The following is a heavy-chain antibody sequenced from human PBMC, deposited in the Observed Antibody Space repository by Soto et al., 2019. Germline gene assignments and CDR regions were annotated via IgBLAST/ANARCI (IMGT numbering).Heavy chain of an antibody. V-gene: IGHV4-38-2*01. CDR1: GYSISSGYY. Sequence: LSLTCAVSGYSISSGYYWGWIRQPPGKGLEWIGSIYHSGSTYYNPSLKSRVTISVDTSKNQFSLKLSSVTAADTAVYYCARVGDISSSSPTYYFDYWGQGTLVTVSS. CDR3: ARVGDISSSSPTYYFDY. J-gene: IGHJ4*02. CDR2: IYHSGST. D-gene: IGHD6-6*01.